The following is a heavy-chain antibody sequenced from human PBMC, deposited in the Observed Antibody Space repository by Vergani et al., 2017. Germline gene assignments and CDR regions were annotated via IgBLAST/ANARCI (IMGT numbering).Heavy chain of an antibody. CDR1: GYTFTGYY. D-gene: IGHD4-23*01. Sequence: QVQLVQSGAEVKKPGASVKVSCKAAGYTFTGYYMHGVRQPPGQGLAWMGWINPNSCGTNYAQKVQGRVTMTRDTSISPAYMELSRLRAEDTAVYYCARAGVVTDMDVWGKGTTVTGSS. CDR3: ARAGVVTDMDV. CDR2: INPNSCGT. J-gene: IGHJ6*03. V-gene: IGHV1-2*02.